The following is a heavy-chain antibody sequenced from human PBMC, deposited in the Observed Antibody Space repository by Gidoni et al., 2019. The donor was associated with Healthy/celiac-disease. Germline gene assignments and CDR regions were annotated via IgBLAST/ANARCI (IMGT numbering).Heavy chain of an antibody. V-gene: IGHV3-23*01. Sequence: EVQLLESGGGLVQPGGSLRLSCSASGFPFTSSDLSWVRPAPGQGLEWVSAISGSGGSTYYADSVKGRFTISRDNSKNTLYLQMNSLRAEDTAVYYCANLWFGELFEEEETWGFDYWGQGTLVTVSS. CDR1: GFPFTSSD. D-gene: IGHD3-10*01. CDR2: ISGSGGST. CDR3: ANLWFGELFEEEETWGFDY. J-gene: IGHJ4*02.